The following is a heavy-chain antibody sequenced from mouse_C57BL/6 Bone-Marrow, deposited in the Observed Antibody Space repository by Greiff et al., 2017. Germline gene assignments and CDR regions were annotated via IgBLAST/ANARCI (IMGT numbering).Heavy chain of an antibody. CDR1: GFSLSTSGMG. D-gene: IGHD1-1*01. CDR3: ARKFITTVEGWYFDV. CDR2: IYWDDDK. V-gene: IGHV8-12*01. J-gene: IGHJ1*03. Sequence: QVTLKVCGPGILQSSQTLSLTCSFSGFSLSTSGMGVSWIRQPSGKGLEWLAHIYWDDDKRYNPSLKSRLTISKDTSRNQVFLKITSVDTADTATYYCARKFITTVEGWYFDVWGTGTTVTVSS.